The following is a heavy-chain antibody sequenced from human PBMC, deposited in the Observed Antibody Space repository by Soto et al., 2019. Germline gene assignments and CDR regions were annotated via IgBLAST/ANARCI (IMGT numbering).Heavy chain of an antibody. CDR2: ISSSSSYT. CDR3: ARSGIAGTNGWFDP. V-gene: IGHV3-11*06. J-gene: IGHJ5*02. D-gene: IGHD1-7*01. Sequence: QVQLAESGGGLVKPGGSLRLSCAASGLTFSDYYMSWIRQAPGKGLELVSYISSSSSYTKYSDYVKGRFTISRDNAKNSLYLQMNSLRAEDTAVYYCARSGIAGTNGWFDPWGQGALVTVSS. CDR1: GLTFSDYY.